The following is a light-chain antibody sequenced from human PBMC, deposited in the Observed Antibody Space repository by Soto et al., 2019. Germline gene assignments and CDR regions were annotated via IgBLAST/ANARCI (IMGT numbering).Light chain of an antibody. Sequence: EIVLTQSPGTLSLSPGERATLSCRASQSVSSNYLAWYQQKPGQAPRLLIYGASSRATGIPDRFIGSGSGTDFTLTISRLKAEDFAVYYCQQYGGSPRVTFGGGTKVEIK. CDR1: QSVSSNY. J-gene: IGKJ4*01. V-gene: IGKV3-20*01. CDR2: GAS. CDR3: QQYGGSPRVT.